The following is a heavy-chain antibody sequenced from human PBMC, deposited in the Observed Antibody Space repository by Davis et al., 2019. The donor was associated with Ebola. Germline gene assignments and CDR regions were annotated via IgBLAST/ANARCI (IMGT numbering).Heavy chain of an antibody. Sequence: ASVKVSCKASGYTFTSYYMHWVRQAPGQGLEWMGWINPNSGGTNYAQKFQGRVTMTRDTSISTAYMELSRLRSDDTAVYYCAREPYSGSYGAFDIWGQGTMVTVSS. CDR1: GYTFTSYY. CDR2: INPNSGGT. D-gene: IGHD1-26*01. CDR3: AREPYSGSYGAFDI. V-gene: IGHV1-2*02. J-gene: IGHJ3*02.